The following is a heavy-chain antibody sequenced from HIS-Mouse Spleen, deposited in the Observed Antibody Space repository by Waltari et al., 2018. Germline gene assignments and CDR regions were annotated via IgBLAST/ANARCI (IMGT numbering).Heavy chain of an antibody. Sequence: QVQLQQWGAGLLKPSETLSLTCAAYGGSFSGYYWSWIRQPPGKGLEWIGEINHSGSTNYNPSLKSRVTISVDTSKNQFSLKLSSVTAADTAVYYCARMGPASGSYGDYWGQGTLVTVSS. CDR1: GGSFSGYY. D-gene: IGHD1-26*01. CDR3: ARMGPASGSYGDY. CDR2: INHSGST. J-gene: IGHJ4*02. V-gene: IGHV4-34*01.